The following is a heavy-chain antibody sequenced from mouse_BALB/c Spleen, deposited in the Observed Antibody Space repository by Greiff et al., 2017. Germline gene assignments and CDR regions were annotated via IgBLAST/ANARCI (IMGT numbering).Heavy chain of an antibody. J-gene: IGHJ2*01. CDR2: IRSKSNNYAT. D-gene: IGHD1-2*01. CDR3: VRTITTGFDY. V-gene: IGHV10-1*02. CDR1: GFTFNTYA. Sequence: EVQGVESGGGLVQPKGSLKLSCAPSGFTFNTYAMNWVRQAPGKGLEWVAHIRSKSNNYATYYADSVKDRFTISRDDSQSMLYLQMNNLKTEDTAMYYCVRTITTGFDYWGQGTTLTVSS.